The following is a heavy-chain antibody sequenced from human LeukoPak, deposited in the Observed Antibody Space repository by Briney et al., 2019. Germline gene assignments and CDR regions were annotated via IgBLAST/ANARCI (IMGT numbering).Heavy chain of an antibody. V-gene: IGHV3-30*04. CDR3: ARDDALGDNALDI. Sequence: GGSLRFSCAASGFTFSSYAMHWVRQAPGKGLEWVAVISYDGSNKYYADSVKGRFTISRDNSKNTLYLQMNSLRAEDTAVYYCARDDALGDNALDIWGQGTMVTVSS. CDR2: ISYDGSNK. D-gene: IGHD3-16*01. J-gene: IGHJ3*02. CDR1: GFTFSSYA.